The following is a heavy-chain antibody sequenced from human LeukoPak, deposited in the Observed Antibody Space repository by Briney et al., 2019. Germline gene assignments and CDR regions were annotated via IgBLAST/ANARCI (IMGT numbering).Heavy chain of an antibody. CDR2: ISGDGGST. V-gene: IGHV3-43*02. D-gene: IGHD4-17*01. CDR1: GFTFDDYA. J-gene: IGHJ6*03. Sequence: PGGSLRLSCAASGFTFDDYAMHWVRQAPGKGLEWVSLISGDGGSTYYADSVKGRFTISRDNSKNSLYLQMNSLRTEDNALYYCAKDIGDGKGYMDVWGKGTTVTVSS. CDR3: AKDIGDGKGYMDV.